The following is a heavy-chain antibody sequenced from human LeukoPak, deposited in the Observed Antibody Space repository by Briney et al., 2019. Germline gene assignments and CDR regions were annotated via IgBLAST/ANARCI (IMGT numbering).Heavy chain of an antibody. D-gene: IGHD6-6*01. Sequence: SETLSLTCTVSGGSISGSSYYWGWIRQPPGKGLEWIGSIYYSGSTYYNPSLKSRVTISVDTSKNQFSLKLSSVTAADTAVYYCARGGPYSTSSTHPPWGQGTLVTVSS. CDR3: ARGGPYSTSSTHPP. CDR1: GGSISGSSYY. CDR2: IYYSGST. J-gene: IGHJ5*02. V-gene: IGHV4-39*07.